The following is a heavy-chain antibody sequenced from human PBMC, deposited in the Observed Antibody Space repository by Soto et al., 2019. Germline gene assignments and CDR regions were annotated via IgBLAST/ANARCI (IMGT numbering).Heavy chain of an antibody. CDR3: AAVKVSFNGYGSPLPYHYYGLDV. CDR1: GGSISSYY. J-gene: IGHJ6*02. Sequence: SETLSLTCTVSGGSISSYYWSWIRQPPGKGLEWIGYIYYSGSTNYNPSLKSRVTKSDDTSKNQFSLKLSFVTASDSAVYFCAAVKVSFNGYGSPLPYHYYGLDVWGQGTMVTVSS. V-gene: IGHV4-59*12. D-gene: IGHD3-10*01. CDR2: IYYSGST.